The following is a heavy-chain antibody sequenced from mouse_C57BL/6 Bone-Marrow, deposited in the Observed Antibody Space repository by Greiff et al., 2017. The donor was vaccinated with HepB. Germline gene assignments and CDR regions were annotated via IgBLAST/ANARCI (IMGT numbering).Heavy chain of an antibody. V-gene: IGHV2-9*01. CDR1: GFSLTSYG. Sequence: VKVVESGPGLVAPSQSLSITCTVSGFSLTSYGVDWVRQPPGKGLEWLGVIWGGGSTNYNSALMSRLSISKDNSKSQVFLKMNSLQTDDTAMYYCAKHAYYSNYGGWYFDVWGTGTTVTVSS. CDR3: AKHAYYSNYGGWYFDV. D-gene: IGHD2-5*01. CDR2: IWGGGST. J-gene: IGHJ1*03.